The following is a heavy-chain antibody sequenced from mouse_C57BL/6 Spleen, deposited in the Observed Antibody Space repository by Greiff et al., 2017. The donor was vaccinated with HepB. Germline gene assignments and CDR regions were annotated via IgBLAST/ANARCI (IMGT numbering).Heavy chain of an antibody. CDR2: IDPSDSYT. J-gene: IGHJ2*01. CDR3: ARSEYYYGSRYYFDY. V-gene: IGHV1-69*01. Sequence: QVQLQQPGAELVMPGASVKLSCKASGYTFTSYWMHWVKQRPGQGLEWIGEIDPSDSYTNYNQKFKGKSTLTVDKSSSTAYMQLSSLTSEDSAVYYCARSEYYYGSRYYFDYWGQGTTLTVSS. CDR1: GYTFTSYW. D-gene: IGHD1-1*01.